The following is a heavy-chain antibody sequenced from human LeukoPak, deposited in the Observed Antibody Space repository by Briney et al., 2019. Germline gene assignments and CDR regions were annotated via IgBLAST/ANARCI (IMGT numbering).Heavy chain of an antibody. CDR3: ARDSRQQLPH. Sequence: TGGSLRLSCVASGFTFSSYAMNWVRQAPGKGLEWVSYISSSSSTIYYADSVKGRFNIYRDNAKNSLYLQLSSLRAEDTAVYYCARDSRQQLPHWGQGTLVTVSS. CDR2: ISSSSSTI. CDR1: GFTFSSYA. V-gene: IGHV3-48*01. D-gene: IGHD6-13*01. J-gene: IGHJ4*02.